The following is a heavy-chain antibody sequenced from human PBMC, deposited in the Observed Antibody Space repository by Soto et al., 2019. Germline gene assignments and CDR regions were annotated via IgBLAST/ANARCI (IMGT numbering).Heavy chain of an antibody. J-gene: IGHJ4*02. CDR3: ATDYGIWGSYRYTY. V-gene: IGHV1-24*01. CDR2: FDPEDGET. Sequence: GASVKVSCTVSGDTLTELSMHWVRQAPGKGLEWMGGFDPEDGETIYAQKFQGRVTMTGDTSTDTAYMELSSLRSEDTAVYYCATDYGIWGSYRYTYWGQGTLVTVSS. D-gene: IGHD3-16*02. CDR1: GDTLTELS.